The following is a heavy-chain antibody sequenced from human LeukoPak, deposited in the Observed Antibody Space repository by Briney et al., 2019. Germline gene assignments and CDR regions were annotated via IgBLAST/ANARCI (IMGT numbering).Heavy chain of an antibody. J-gene: IGHJ4*02. V-gene: IGHV1-46*01. Sequence: ASVKVSCKASGYTLTNYLLYWVRQAPGQGLEWMGIINPSGGSTSYAQKFQGRVTMTRDTSTSTVYMELSSLRSEDTAVYYCARGHSSGYYWPDYWGQGTLVTVSS. CDR3: ARGHSSGYYWPDY. D-gene: IGHD3-22*01. CDR1: GYTLTNYL. CDR2: INPSGGST.